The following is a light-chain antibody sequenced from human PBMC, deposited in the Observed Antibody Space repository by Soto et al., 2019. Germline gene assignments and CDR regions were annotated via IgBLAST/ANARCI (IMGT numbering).Light chain of an antibody. CDR2: DAS. CDR1: QSVSSN. J-gene: IGKJ5*01. Sequence: EIVMTQSAATLSVSPGERATLSCWASQSVSSNLAWYQQKPGQAPRLLIFDASTRATGIPARFSGSGSGTXXXXXXSSLQSVDFAVYYCQQYDNWPPITFGQGTRLEIK. CDR3: QQYDNWPPIT. V-gene: IGKV3-15*01.